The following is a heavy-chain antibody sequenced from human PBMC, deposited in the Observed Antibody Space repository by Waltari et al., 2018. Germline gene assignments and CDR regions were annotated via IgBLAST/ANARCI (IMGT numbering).Heavy chain of an antibody. D-gene: IGHD1-1*01. V-gene: IGHV1-2*02. CDR3: AKEGTNRFDP. J-gene: IGHJ5*02. Sequence: SGYSFTTYYIHWVRQAPGQGLEWMGWVNPSSGTTTYAEKFQGRVTMTSDTSVTTAYMDLSSLKSDDTAIYYCAKEGTNRFDPWGQGTLVTVSS. CDR1: GYSFTTYY. CDR2: VNPSSGTT.